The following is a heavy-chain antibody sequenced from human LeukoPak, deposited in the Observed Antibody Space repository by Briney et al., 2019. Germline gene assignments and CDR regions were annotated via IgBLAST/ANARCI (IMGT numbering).Heavy chain of an antibody. Sequence: PSETLSLTCTVSGGSISSGDYYWSWIRQPPGKGLEWIGYIYYSGSTYYNPSLKSRVTISVDTSKNQFSLKLSSVTAADTAVYYCARAITWTTRPYYFDYWGQGTLVTVSS. CDR1: GGSISSGDYY. J-gene: IGHJ4*02. V-gene: IGHV4-30-4*01. D-gene: IGHD3-16*01. CDR2: IYYSGST. CDR3: ARAITWTTRPYYFDY.